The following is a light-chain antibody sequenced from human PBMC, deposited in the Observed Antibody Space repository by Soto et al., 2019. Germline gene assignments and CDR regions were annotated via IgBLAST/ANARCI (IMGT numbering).Light chain of an antibody. CDR1: QRVTNSY. J-gene: IGKJ1*01. CDR2: GAS. V-gene: IGKV3-20*01. Sequence: EIVLTQSPGTLSLSPGERVTLSCRASQRVTNSYLAWYQQKPGQAPRLLIYGASSRATGIPDRFSGGGSGTDFTLTISTLEPEDFAVYNCQQYGSSPLTFGQGTKVEI. CDR3: QQYGSSPLT.